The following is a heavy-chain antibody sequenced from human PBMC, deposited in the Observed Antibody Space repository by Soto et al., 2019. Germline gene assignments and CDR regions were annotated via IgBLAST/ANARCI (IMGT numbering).Heavy chain of an antibody. CDR1: GFTFSSYA. J-gene: IGHJ5*02. Sequence: EVQLLESGGGLVQPGGSLRLSCVAFGFTFSSYAMSWVRQTPGKGLEWISGILQSGDSTFDADSVRGRFTISRDNSQNTLYLQMNSLGVNGTAVYYCARDPCSGDSKWAFGPWVLGTLVTVSS. D-gene: IGHD4-17*01. CDR3: ARDPCSGDSKWAFGP. V-gene: IGHV3-23*01. CDR2: ILQSGDST.